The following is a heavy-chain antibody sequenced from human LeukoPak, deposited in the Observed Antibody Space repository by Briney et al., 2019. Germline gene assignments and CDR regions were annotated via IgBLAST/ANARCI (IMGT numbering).Heavy chain of an antibody. V-gene: IGHV1-18*01. CDR3: ARDQSCSSTSCYLDY. D-gene: IGHD2-2*01. Sequence: AASVTVSCKASGYTFTSYGISWVRQAPGQGLEWMGWISAYNGNTNYAQKLQGRVTMTTDTSTSTAYMELRSLRSDDTAVYYCARDQSCSSTSCYLDYWGQGTLVTVSS. CDR1: GYTFTSYG. CDR2: ISAYNGNT. J-gene: IGHJ4*02.